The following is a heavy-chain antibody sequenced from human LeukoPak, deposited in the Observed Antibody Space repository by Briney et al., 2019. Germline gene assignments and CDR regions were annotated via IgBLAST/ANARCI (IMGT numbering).Heavy chain of an antibody. D-gene: IGHD4-17*01. V-gene: IGHV4-61*02. CDR2: IYTSGST. CDR1: GGSISSGSYY. Sequence: SETLSLTCTVSGGSISSGSYYWSWIRQPAGKGLEWIGRIYTSGSTNYNPSLKSRVTISVDTSKNQFPLKLSSVTAADTAVYYCARGTVTMDYWGRGTLVTVSS. CDR3: ARGTVTMDY. J-gene: IGHJ4*02.